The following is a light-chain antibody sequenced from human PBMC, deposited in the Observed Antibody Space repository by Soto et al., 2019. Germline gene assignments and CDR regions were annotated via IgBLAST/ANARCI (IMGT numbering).Light chain of an antibody. J-gene: IGLJ2*01. V-gene: IGLV1-47*01. CDR3: AAWDDSLSGVV. CDR2: RNN. CDR1: TSNIESNY. Sequence: SVLTQPPSASGTPGQRVTISCSGSTSNIESNYVYWYQQLPGTAPKLLIYRNNQRPSGVPDRFSGSKSGTSGSLVISGLRSEDEADYYCAAWDDSLSGVVFGGGTKVTVL.